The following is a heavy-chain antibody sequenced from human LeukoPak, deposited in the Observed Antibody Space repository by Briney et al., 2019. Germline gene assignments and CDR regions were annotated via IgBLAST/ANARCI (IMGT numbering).Heavy chain of an antibody. CDR1: GGSISSYY. J-gene: IGHJ5*02. CDR3: ASGYCSGGSCRAWWFDP. Sequence: PSETLSLTCIVSGGSISSYYWSWIRQPAGKGLEWIGRIYTSGSTNYNPSLKSRVTMSVDTSKNQFSLKLSSVTAADTAVYYCASGYCSGGSCRAWWFDPWGQGTLVTVSS. CDR2: IYTSGST. V-gene: IGHV4-4*07. D-gene: IGHD2-15*01.